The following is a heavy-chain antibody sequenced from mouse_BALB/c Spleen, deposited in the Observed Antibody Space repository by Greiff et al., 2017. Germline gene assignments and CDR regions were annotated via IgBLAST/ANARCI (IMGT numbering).Heavy chain of an antibody. D-gene: IGHD6-1*01. CDR1: GFSLTSYG. CDR2: IWSGGST. V-gene: IGHV2-2*02. J-gene: IGHJ4*01. CDR3: ARTASNAMDY. Sequence: QVQLKESGPGLVQPSQSLSITCTVSGFSLTSYGVHWVRQSPGKGLEWLGVIWSGGSTDYNAAFISRLSISKDNSKSQVFFKMNSLQANDTAIYYCARTASNAMDYWVQGTSVTVSS.